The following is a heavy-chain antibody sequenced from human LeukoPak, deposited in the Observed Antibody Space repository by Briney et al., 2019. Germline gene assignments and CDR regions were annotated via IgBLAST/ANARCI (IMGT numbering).Heavy chain of an antibody. J-gene: IGHJ4*02. V-gene: IGHV4-59*01. Sequence: SGTLSLTCTVSGGSISSYYWSWIRQPPGKGLEWIGYIYNSGSTNYNPSLKSRVTISVDTSKNQFSLKLSSVTAADTAVYYCSSGSYLNIDYWGQGTLVTVSS. D-gene: IGHD3-10*01. CDR2: IYNSGST. CDR1: GGSISSYY. CDR3: SSGSYLNIDY.